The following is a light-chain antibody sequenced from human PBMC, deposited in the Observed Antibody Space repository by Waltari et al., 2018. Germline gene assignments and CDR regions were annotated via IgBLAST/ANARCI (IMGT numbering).Light chain of an antibody. CDR2: DAS. CDR1: QDISSF. J-gene: IGKJ4*01. V-gene: IGKV3D-11*01. CDR3: QQRSSSIT. Sequence: PATLSLSPGERATLSCRASQDISSFLAWYQQKPGQAPRLLIYDASVRATGVPARFSGSGPGRDFTLTISSLEPEDSAVYYCQQRSSSITFGGGTKVEIK.